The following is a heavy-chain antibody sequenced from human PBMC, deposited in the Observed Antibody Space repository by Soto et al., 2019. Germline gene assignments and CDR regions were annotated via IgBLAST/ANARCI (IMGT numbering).Heavy chain of an antibody. D-gene: IGHD3-22*01. V-gene: IGHV2-5*02. J-gene: IGHJ5*02. Sequence: QITLKESGPTLVKPTQTLTLTCTFSGFSLSTSGVGVGWIRQPPGKALEWLALIYCDDDKRYSPPLKSRLTINKDTSKNQVVLTMTNMDPVDTATYYCAHRRSTYYYDSTFDPWGQGTLVTVSS. CDR1: GFSLSTSGVG. CDR2: IYCDDDK. CDR3: AHRRSTYYYDSTFDP.